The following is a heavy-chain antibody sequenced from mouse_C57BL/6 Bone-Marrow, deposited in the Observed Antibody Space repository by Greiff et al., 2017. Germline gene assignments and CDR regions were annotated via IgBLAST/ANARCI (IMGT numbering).Heavy chain of an antibody. CDR2: VDPNSGGT. D-gene: IGHD2-2*01. V-gene: IGHV1-72*01. J-gene: IGHJ1*03. CDR3: ARWDYGYDYWYFDV. Sequence: QVQLQQSGAELVKPGASVKLSCKASGYTFTSYWMHWVKQRPGRGLEWIGRVDPNSGGTKYNEKFKSKATLTVDQPSRTAYMQLSSLTSEDSAVYYGARWDYGYDYWYFDVWGTGTTVTVSS. CDR1: GYTFTSYW.